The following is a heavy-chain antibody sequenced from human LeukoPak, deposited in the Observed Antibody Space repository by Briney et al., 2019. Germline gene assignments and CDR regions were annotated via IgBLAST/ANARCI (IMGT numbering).Heavy chain of an antibody. CDR3: VKELDSSGHFDF. D-gene: IGHD3-22*01. CDR1: GFTFRNYA. CDR2: ISGSGGST. V-gene: IGHV3-23*01. J-gene: IGHJ4*02. Sequence: GGSLRLSCAASGFTFRNYAMSWVRQAPGKGLEWVSAISGSGGSTYYADSVKGRFTISRDNSKNTLYLEMNSLRAEDTAVYYCVKELDSSGHFDFWGQGTLVTVSS.